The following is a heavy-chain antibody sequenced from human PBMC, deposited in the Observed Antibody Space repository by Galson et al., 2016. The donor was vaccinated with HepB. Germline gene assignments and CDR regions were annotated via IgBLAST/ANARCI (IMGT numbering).Heavy chain of an antibody. CDR3: VRARGRRRFDY. CDR2: INSDGSNT. D-gene: IGHD3-16*01. CDR1: GFSFSDYW. V-gene: IGHV3-74*01. J-gene: IGHJ4*02. Sequence: SLRLSCAASGFSFSDYWMHWVRQAPGKPPVWLSRINSDGSNTNDADSVKGRFTISRDNTKNTLYLQMDSLRGEDTAMYYCVRARGRRRFDYWGLGTLVTVSS.